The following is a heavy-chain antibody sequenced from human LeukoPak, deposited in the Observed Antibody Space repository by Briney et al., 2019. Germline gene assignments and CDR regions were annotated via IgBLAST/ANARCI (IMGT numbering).Heavy chain of an antibody. CDR1: GFTFSSYA. J-gene: IGHJ4*02. D-gene: IGHD3-22*01. Sequence: GGSLRLSCAASGFTFSSYAMSWVRQAPGKGLEWVSAISGSGGSTYYADSVKGRFTISRDNAKNSLYLQMSSLRAEDTAVYYCARDLDSGNYLFAYWGQGTPVTVSS. CDR2: ISGSGGST. V-gene: IGHV3-23*01. CDR3: ARDLDSGNYLFAY.